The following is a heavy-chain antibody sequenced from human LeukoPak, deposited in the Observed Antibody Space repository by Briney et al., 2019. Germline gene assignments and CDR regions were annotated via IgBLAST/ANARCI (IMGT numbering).Heavy chain of an antibody. Sequence: GGSLRLSCAASGFAFTTYGIHWVRQAPGKGLEWIAYITTTGDRIQYADSVKGRFTISRDNTKNSLYLQLNSLRADDTALYYCVRDTKDYWGQGTLVTVSS. CDR1: GFAFTTYG. CDR3: VRDTKDY. D-gene: IGHD2-8*01. J-gene: IGHJ4*02. V-gene: IGHV3-48*03. CDR2: ITTTGDRI.